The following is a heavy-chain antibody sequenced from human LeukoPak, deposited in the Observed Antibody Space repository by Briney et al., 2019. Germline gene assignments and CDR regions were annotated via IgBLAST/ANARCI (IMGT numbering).Heavy chain of an antibody. CDR1: GGSISSYY. Sequence: SEALSLTCTVSGGSISSYYWSWIRQPPGKGLEWIGYIYYSGNTNYNPSLKSRVTISVDTSKNQFSLKLSSVTAADTAVYYCARLWSEGNWENWFDPWGQGTLVTVSS. J-gene: IGHJ5*02. D-gene: IGHD3-3*01. V-gene: IGHV4-59*01. CDR3: ARLWSEGNWENWFDP. CDR2: IYYSGNT.